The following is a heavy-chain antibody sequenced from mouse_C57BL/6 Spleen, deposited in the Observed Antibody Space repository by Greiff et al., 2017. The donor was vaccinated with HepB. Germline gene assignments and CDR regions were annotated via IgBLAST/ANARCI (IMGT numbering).Heavy chain of an antibody. V-gene: IGHV1-64*01. D-gene: IGHD1-1*01. J-gene: IGHJ2*01. CDR1: GYTFTSYW. CDR2: IHPNSGST. Sequence: VKLQQPGAELVKPGASVKFSCKASGYTFTSYWMHWVKQRPGQGLEWIGMIHPNSGSTNYNEKFKSKATLTVDKSSSTAYMQLSSLTSEDSAVYYCAPNYYGTDYWGQGTTLTVSS. CDR3: APNYYGTDY.